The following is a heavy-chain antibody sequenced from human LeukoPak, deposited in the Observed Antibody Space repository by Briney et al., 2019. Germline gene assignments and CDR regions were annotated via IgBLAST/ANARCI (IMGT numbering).Heavy chain of an antibody. Sequence: PGGSLRLSCEASGFTLGTYWMHWLRQSPGKGLVWVSRMKSDESSINYADSVRGRFTISRDNAKNTLFLQMNSLRVEDTAIYYCARGRGPYGWFDPWGQGTLVTVSS. CDR3: ARGRGPYGWFDP. J-gene: IGHJ5*02. V-gene: IGHV3-74*01. D-gene: IGHD3-10*01. CDR2: MKSDESSI. CDR1: GFTLGTYW.